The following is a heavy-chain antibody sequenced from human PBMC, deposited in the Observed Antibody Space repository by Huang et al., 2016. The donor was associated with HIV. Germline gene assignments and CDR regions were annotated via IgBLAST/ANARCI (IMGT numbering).Heavy chain of an antibody. CDR3: ARDWSFGSSTSPAD. Sequence: QVQLVQSGAEVKNPGASVRVSCKASGYTFTDSNIHWVRQAPGQGLEWMGWINTKRGGTSYAQRFQGRVTMTRDTTISTVHMDLRRIQSDDTAVYFCARDWSFGSSTSPADWGQGTLVTVSS. V-gene: IGHV1-2*02. CDR2: INTKRGGT. CDR1: GYTFTDSN. D-gene: IGHD6-6*01. J-gene: IGHJ4*02.